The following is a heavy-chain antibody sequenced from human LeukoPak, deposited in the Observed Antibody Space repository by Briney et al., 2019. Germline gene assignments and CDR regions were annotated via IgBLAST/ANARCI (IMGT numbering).Heavy chain of an antibody. D-gene: IGHD6-19*01. CDR2: ISSSSSYI. Sequence: GGSLRLSCAASGFTFSSYSMNWVRQAPGKGLDCVSSISSSSSYIYYADSVKGRFTISRDNAKNSLYLQMNSLRAEDTAVYYCARDGRIAVAEGNDYWGQGTLVTVSS. V-gene: IGHV3-21*01. J-gene: IGHJ4*02. CDR3: ARDGRIAVAEGNDY. CDR1: GFTFSSYS.